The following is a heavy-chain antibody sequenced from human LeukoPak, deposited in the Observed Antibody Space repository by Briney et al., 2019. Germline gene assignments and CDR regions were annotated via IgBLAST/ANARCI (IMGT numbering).Heavy chain of an antibody. V-gene: IGHV3-48*04. CDR2: IRSSTDTT. D-gene: IGHD2-15*01. Sequence: GGSLRLSCAASGFTLSSYRMNWVRQAPGKGLEWVSCIRSSTDTTYYADSVKGRFTISRDNDKNTLYLQMNSLRAEDTAVYYCARGWWFDYWGQGTLVTVSS. CDR1: GFTLSSYR. J-gene: IGHJ4*02. CDR3: ARGWWFDY.